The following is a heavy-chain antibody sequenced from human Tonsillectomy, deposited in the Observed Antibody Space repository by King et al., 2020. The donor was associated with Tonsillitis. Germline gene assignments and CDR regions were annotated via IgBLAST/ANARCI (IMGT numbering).Heavy chain of an antibody. CDR3: ARGGSVEQWLVRGLVLFDY. D-gene: IGHD6-19*01. J-gene: IGHJ4*02. CDR2: INPNSGGT. Sequence: VQLVESGAEVKKPGASVKVSCKASGYTFTGYYMHWVRQAPGQGLEWMGWINPNSGGTNYAQKFQGRVTMTRDTSISTAYMELSRLRADDTAVYYCARGGSVEQWLVRGLVLFDYWGQGTLVTVSS. CDR1: GYTFTGYY. V-gene: IGHV1-2*02.